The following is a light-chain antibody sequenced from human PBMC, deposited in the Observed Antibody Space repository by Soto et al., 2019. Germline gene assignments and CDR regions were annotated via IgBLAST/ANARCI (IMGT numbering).Light chain of an antibody. CDR3: QQYSSYSPYT. Sequence: DIQMTQSPSTLSASIGDRVTISCRASQTVYTWLAWYQQKPGTAPKLLIYEASTLHSGVPSRFSGSGSGTEFTLVISRLQPDDLATYYCQQYSSYSPYTVGQGTKVEIK. CDR2: EAS. J-gene: IGKJ2*01. V-gene: IGKV1-5*03. CDR1: QTVYTW.